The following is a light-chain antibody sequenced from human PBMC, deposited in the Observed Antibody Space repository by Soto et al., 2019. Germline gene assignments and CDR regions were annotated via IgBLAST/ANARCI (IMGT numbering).Light chain of an antibody. Sequence: DLQMTQSPSSLSASVGDRVTITCQASQDISNYLNWYQQKLGKAPKLLIYDASNLETGVPSRFSGSGSGTDFTFTISSLQPEDIATYYCQQYDNLSFTFGPGTKVDIK. CDR2: DAS. V-gene: IGKV1-33*01. CDR1: QDISNY. CDR3: QQYDNLSFT. J-gene: IGKJ3*01.